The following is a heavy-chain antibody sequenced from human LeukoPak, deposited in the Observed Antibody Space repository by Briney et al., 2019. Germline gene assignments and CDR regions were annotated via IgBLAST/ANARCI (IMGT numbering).Heavy chain of an antibody. CDR1: GFTFSNYG. CDR2: IRYDGSNK. Sequence: GGSLRLSCAASGFTFSNYGMHWVRQAPGKGLEWVAFIRYDGSNKYYADSVKGRFTISRDNSKNTLYLQMNSLKTEDTAVYYCTTVKWELLPFPYWGQGTLVTVSS. J-gene: IGHJ4*02. CDR3: TTVKWELLPFPY. D-gene: IGHD1-26*01. V-gene: IGHV3-30*02.